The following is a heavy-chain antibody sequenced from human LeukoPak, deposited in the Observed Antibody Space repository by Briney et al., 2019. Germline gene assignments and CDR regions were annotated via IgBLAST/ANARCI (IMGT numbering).Heavy chain of an antibody. Sequence: PGGSLRLSCAASGFTFSAYSMNWVRQAPGKGLEWVSFISSGSGHIYYADSVKGRFTISRDNAKNSLYLQMNSLRAEDTAVYYCARPYSPNQIYYGMDVWGQGTTVTVSS. CDR2: ISSGSGHI. J-gene: IGHJ6*02. D-gene: IGHD1-14*01. CDR3: ARPYSPNQIYYGMDV. V-gene: IGHV3-21*01. CDR1: GFTFSAYS.